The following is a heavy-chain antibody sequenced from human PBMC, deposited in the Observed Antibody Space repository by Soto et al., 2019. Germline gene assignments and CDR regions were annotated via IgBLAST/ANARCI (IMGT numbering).Heavy chain of an antibody. Sequence: QVQLVESGGGVVQPGRSLRLSCAASGFTFSSYAMHWVRQAPGKGLEWVAVISYDGSNKYYADSVKGRFTISRDNSKNTLYLQMISLRAEDTAVYYCARAATRMVRGVISGFDYWGQGTLVTVSS. CDR1: GFTFSSYA. CDR2: ISYDGSNK. V-gene: IGHV3-30-3*01. CDR3: ARAATRMVRGVISGFDY. J-gene: IGHJ4*02. D-gene: IGHD3-10*01.